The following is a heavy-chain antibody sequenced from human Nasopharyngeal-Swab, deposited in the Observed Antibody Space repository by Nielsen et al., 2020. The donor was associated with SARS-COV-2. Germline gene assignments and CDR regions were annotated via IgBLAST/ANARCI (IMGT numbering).Heavy chain of an antibody. Sequence: ASVKVSCKASGYTFTSYYMHWVRQAPGQGLEWMGIINPSGGSTGYAQKFQGRVTMTRDTSTSTVYMELRSEDTAVYYCARDAAAGTTRGAFDIWGQGTMVTVSS. CDR1: GYTFTSYY. J-gene: IGHJ3*02. CDR3: ARDAAAGTTRGAFDI. CDR2: INPSGGST. V-gene: IGHV1-46*01. D-gene: IGHD1-1*01.